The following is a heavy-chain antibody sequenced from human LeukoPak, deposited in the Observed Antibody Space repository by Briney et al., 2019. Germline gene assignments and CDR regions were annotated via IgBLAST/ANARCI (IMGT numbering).Heavy chain of an antibody. CDR3: ASGAAVESADFDY. J-gene: IGHJ4*02. V-gene: IGHV4-39*01. CDR1: GGSISSSSYY. Sequence: SETLSLTCTVSGGSISSSSYYWGWIRQPPGKGLEWIGSIYYSGSTYYNPSLKSRVTISVDTSKIQFSLKLSSVTAADTAVYYCASGAAVESADFDYWGQGTLVTVSS. CDR2: IYYSGST. D-gene: IGHD6-13*01.